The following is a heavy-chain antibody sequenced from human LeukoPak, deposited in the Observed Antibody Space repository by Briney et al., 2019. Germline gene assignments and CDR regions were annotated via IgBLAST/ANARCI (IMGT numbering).Heavy chain of an antibody. D-gene: IGHD2-15*01. Sequence: SETLSLTRTVSGGSISSYYWSWIRQPAGKGLEWIGRIYTSGSTNYNPSLKSRVTMSVDTSKNQFSLKLSSVTAADTAVYYCARGDYCSGGSCYSRAFDIWGQGTMVTVSS. CDR1: GGSISSYY. CDR3: ARGDYCSGGSCYSRAFDI. CDR2: IYTSGST. J-gene: IGHJ3*02. V-gene: IGHV4-4*07.